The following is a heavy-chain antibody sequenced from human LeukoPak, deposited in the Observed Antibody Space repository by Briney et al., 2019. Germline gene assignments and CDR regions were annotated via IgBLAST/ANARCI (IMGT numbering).Heavy chain of an antibody. CDR3: ARRATAVAGTWWFDP. V-gene: IGHV4-34*01. Sequence: PSETLSLTCAVYGGSFSGYYWSWIRQPPGKGLEWIGEINHSGSTNYNPSLKSRVTISVDTSKNQFSLKLSSVTAADTAVYYCARRATAVAGTWWFDPWGQGTLVTVSS. J-gene: IGHJ5*02. CDR2: INHSGST. CDR1: GGSFSGYY. D-gene: IGHD6-19*01.